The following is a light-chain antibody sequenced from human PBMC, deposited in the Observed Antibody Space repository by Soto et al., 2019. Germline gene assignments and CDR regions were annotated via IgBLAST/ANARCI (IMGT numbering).Light chain of an antibody. J-gene: IGKJ5*01. CDR1: ESISRW. V-gene: IGKV1-5*03. CDR3: QQYTNWPPIT. CDR2: KAS. Sequence: DIQMTQSPSTLSASVGDRVTITCRASESISRWLAWYQQKPGKAPKLLIYKASSLESGVPARFSGSGSGTDFTLTISSLQSEDFAVYYCQQYTNWPPITFGQGTRLEI.